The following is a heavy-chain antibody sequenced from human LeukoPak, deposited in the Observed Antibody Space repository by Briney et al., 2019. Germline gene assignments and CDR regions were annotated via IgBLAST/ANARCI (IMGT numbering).Heavy chain of an antibody. V-gene: IGHV3-74*01. CDR3: ARGSTQYSSGWYGLDY. D-gene: IGHD6-19*01. J-gene: IGHJ4*02. CDR2: VNSDGSST. CDR1: GFTFSSYG. Sequence: GGSLRLSCAAPGFTFSSYGMNWVRQAPGKGLEWVSRVNSDGSSTTYADSVKGRFTISRDNAKNTLYLQMNSLRAEDTAVYYCARGSTQYSSGWYGLDYWGQGTLVTVSS.